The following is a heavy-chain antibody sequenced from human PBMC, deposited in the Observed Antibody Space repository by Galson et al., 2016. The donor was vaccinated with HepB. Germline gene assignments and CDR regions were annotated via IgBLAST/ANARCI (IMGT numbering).Heavy chain of an antibody. CDR1: GFTFDDYA. V-gene: IGHV3-9*01. CDR2: ISWNSGSI. D-gene: IGHD4-11*01. CDR3: AKDITLDYSNYRGSYYYYYMDG. J-gene: IGHJ6*03. Sequence: SLRLSCAASGFTFDDYAMHWVRQAPGKGLEWVSGISWNSGSIGYADSVKGRFTISRDNAKNSLYLQMNSLRAEDTALYYCAKDITLDYSNYRGSYYYYYMDGWGKGATVTVSS.